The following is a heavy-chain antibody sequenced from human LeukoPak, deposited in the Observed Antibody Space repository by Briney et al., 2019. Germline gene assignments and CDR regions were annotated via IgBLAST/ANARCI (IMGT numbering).Heavy chain of an antibody. D-gene: IGHD1-26*01. J-gene: IGHJ5*02. CDR3: ARDVWEGGPRNWFDP. CDR2: ISSSSSYI. V-gene: IGHV3-21*01. Sequence: AGGSLRLSCAASGFTFSSYSMNWVRQAPGKGLEWVSSISSSSSYIYYADSVKGRFTISRDNAKNSPYLQMNSLRAEDTAVYYCARDVWEGGPRNWFDPWGQGTLVTVSS. CDR1: GFTFSSYS.